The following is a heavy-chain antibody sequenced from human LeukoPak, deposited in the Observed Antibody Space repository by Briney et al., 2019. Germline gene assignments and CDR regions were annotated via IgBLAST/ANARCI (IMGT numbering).Heavy chain of an antibody. CDR1: GFTFSSYW. Sequence: GGSLRLSCAASGFTFSSYWMSWVRQAPGKGLEWASNIKEDGTHKYYVGSVRGRFTISRDNAKNSLYLQMNSLRAEDTAIYYCAREARGTRAAFDVWGQGTMVTVFS. V-gene: IGHV3-7*01. CDR3: AREARGTRAAFDV. J-gene: IGHJ3*01. D-gene: IGHD2-8*01. CDR2: IKEDGTHK.